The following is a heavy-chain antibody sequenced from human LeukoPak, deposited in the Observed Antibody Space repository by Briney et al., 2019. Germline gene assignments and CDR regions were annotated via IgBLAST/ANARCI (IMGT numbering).Heavy chain of an antibody. D-gene: IGHD6-13*01. CDR3: ARDPIAAAGPLDY. V-gene: IGHV1-69*04. CDR1: GGTFSSYA. Sequence: GASVKVSCKASGGTFSSYAISWVRQAPGQGLEWMGRIIPILGIANYAQKFQGRVTITADKSTRIAYMELSRLRSEDTAVYYCARDPIAAAGPLDYWGQGTLVTVSS. CDR2: IIPILGIA. J-gene: IGHJ4*02.